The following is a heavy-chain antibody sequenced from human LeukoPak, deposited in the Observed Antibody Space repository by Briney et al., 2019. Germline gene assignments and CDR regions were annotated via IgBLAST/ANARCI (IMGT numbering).Heavy chain of an antibody. CDR1: GFTFSSYT. V-gene: IGHV3-48*01. D-gene: IGHD2-15*01. Sequence: GGSLRLSCEASGFTFSSYTMNWVRQAPGKGLEWLSYISSSGSTIYYADSVKGRFTISRDNAKNSLYLQMNSLRAEDTAVYYCARDDGYCSGGSCYLTYSYFDYWGQGTLVTVSS. J-gene: IGHJ4*02. CDR2: ISSSGSTI. CDR3: ARDDGYCSGGSCYLTYSYFDY.